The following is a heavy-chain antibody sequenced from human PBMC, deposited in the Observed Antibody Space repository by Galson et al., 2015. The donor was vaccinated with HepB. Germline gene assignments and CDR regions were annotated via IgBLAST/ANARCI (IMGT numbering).Heavy chain of an antibody. J-gene: IGHJ4*02. CDR3: VKDCEPYIGGCVGDA. D-gene: IGHD2-15*01. V-gene: IGHV3-33*03. Sequence: SLRLSCAASGFMFSNYGMHWVRQAPGKGLEWMASIWFDGGNKYYADSVKGRFTISRDNSNNTVSLQMNSLRAEDTALYYCVKDCEPYIGGCVGDAWGQGTLVTVSA. CDR1: GFMFSNYG. CDR2: IWFDGGNK.